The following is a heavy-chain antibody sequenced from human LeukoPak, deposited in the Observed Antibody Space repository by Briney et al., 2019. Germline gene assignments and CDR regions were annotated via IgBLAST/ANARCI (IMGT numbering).Heavy chain of an antibody. CDR3: AAYTGYCTNGVCYDYDY. Sequence: PSETLSLTCTVSGGSISSYYWSWIRQPPGKGVEWIGYIYYSGSTNYNPSLKSRVTISVDTSKNQFSLKLSSVTAADTAVYYCAAYTGYCTNGVCYDYDYWGQGTLVTVSS. J-gene: IGHJ4*02. CDR2: IYYSGST. CDR1: GGSISSYY. D-gene: IGHD2-8*01. V-gene: IGHV4-59*01.